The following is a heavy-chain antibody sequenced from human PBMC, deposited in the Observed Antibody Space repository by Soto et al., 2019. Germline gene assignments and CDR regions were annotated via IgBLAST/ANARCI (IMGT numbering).Heavy chain of an antibody. D-gene: IGHD2-21*02. CDR2: VTANGGST. CDR3: ASLGVGDWANYYYYYGMDV. Sequence: PGGSLRLSCAATGFTFGVYAMTWVRQAPGKGLEWVSAVTANGGSTYSADSVKGRFTISRDNSKNTLFLQMNSLRAEDTAVYYCASLGVGDWANYYYYYGMDVWGQGTTVTSP. V-gene: IGHV3-23*01. CDR1: GFTFGVYA. J-gene: IGHJ6*02.